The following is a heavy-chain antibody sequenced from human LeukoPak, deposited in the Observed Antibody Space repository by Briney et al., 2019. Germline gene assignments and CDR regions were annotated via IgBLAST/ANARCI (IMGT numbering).Heavy chain of an antibody. V-gene: IGHV1-2*02. CDR1: GGTFRSHI. CDR3: ARISRKINSPYGSGSYYSY. D-gene: IGHD3-10*01. CDR2: INPNSGGT. J-gene: IGHJ4*02. Sequence: ASVKVSCKTSGGTFRSHIFSWVRQAPGQGLEWMGWINPNSGGTNYAQKFQGRVTMTRDTSISTAYMELSRLRSDDTAVYYCARISRKINSPYGSGSYYSYWGQGTLVTVSS.